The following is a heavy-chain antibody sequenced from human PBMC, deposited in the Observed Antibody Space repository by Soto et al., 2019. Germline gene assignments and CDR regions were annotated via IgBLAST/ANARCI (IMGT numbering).Heavy chain of an antibody. Sequence: GGSLRLSCAASGFTFSSYSMSWVRQAPGKGLEWVSAISGSGGSTYYADSVKGRFTISRDNSKNTLYLQMNSLRAEDTAVYYCAKGISVYYDSSGSYSNFDYWGQGTLVTVSS. CDR2: ISGSGGST. CDR3: AKGISVYYDSSGSYSNFDY. D-gene: IGHD3-22*01. J-gene: IGHJ4*02. V-gene: IGHV3-23*01. CDR1: GFTFSSYS.